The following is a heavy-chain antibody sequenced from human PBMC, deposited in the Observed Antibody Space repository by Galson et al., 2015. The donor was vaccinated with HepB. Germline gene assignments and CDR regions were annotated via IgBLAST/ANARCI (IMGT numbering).Heavy chain of an antibody. V-gene: IGHV3-30*04. CDR3: AREHYVSDLDDAFDI. Sequence: SLRLSCAASGFNFSSYAIHWVRQAPGKGLEWVALISYDGNYKYYADSVKGRFTITRDNSKNTLYLQMNSLRAEDMAVYYCAREHYVSDLDDAFDIWGQGTMVTVSS. J-gene: IGHJ3*02. CDR1: GFNFSSYA. CDR2: ISYDGNYK. D-gene: IGHD3-10*01.